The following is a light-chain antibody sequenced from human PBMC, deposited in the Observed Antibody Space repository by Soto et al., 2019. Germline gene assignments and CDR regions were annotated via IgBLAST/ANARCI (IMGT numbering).Light chain of an antibody. J-gene: IGLJ1*01. V-gene: IGLV1-44*01. CDR2: TNN. Sequence: QSVLTQPPSASGTPGQTVTISCSGSSSNIGSNTVNWYQQLPGTAPKLLIYTNNQRPSGVPGRFSGSKSGTSDSLAIGGLQSEDEADYYCATWEDSLNGRVFGTGTKVTVL. CDR3: ATWEDSLNGRV. CDR1: SSNIGSNT.